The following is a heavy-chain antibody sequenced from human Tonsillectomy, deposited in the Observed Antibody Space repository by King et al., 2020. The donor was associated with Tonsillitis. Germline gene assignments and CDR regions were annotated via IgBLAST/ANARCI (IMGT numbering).Heavy chain of an antibody. V-gene: IGHV1-69*01. CDR1: GGTFSSYA. Sequence: VQLVQSGAEVKKPGSSVKVSCKASGGTFSSYAISWVRQAPGQGLEWMGGIIPILGTANYAQKFQGRVTITADESTSTAYMELSSLRSEDTAVYYCARAKEHDGIAPLGYWGQGTLVTVSS. D-gene: IGHD6-6*01. CDR3: ARAKEHDGIAPLGY. CDR2: IIPILGTA. J-gene: IGHJ4*02.